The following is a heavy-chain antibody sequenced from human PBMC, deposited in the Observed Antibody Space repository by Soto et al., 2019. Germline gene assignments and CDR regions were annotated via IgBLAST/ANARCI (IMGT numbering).Heavy chain of an antibody. CDR3: ARDGLSSSSSFDY. D-gene: IGHD6-6*01. J-gene: IGHJ4*02. CDR2: IYPGDSDT. CDR1: GYSFTDYW. V-gene: IGHV5-51*01. Sequence: EVQLVQSGAEVTKPGESLKSCCKASGYSFTDYWIGWVRQMPGKGLEWMGIIYPGDSDTKYSPSFQGQVTMSADKSISTAYLQWNSLKASDTAMYYCARDGLSSSSSFDYWGQGTLVTVSS.